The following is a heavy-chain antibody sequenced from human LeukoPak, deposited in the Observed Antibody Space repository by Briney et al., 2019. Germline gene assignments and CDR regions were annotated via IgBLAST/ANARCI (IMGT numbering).Heavy chain of an antibody. Sequence: PSQTLSLTCAISRDSVSSNSAAWVWFRQSPSRGLEWLARTYFRSKWYYDYAVSVRSRIVISPDSSRNQFSLPLTCVRADDTAVLFAARSAVGGHNDFWGQGTLVTVSS. J-gene: IGHJ4*02. D-gene: IGHD3-16*01. V-gene: IGHV6-1*01. CDR2: TYFRSKWYY. CDR1: RDSVSSNSAA. CDR3: ARSAVGGHNDF.